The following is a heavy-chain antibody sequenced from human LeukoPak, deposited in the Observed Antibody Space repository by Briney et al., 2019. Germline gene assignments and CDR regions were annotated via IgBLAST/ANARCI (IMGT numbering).Heavy chain of an antibody. V-gene: IGHV3-23*01. CDR2: LTAGGGFA. J-gene: IGHJ4*02. D-gene: IGHD3-3*01. Sequence: TGGSLRLSCTASGFTFHTYAMAWVRQAPGKGLEWVSALTAGGGFAYYADSVKGRFTISRDNSKNILSLQMSSLRVEDTAVYYCATDFWSSYPFSFWGQGALVIVSS. CDR3: ATDFWSSYPFSF. CDR1: GFTFHTYA.